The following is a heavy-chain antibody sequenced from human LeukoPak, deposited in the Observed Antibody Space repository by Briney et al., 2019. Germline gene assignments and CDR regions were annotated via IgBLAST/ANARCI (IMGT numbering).Heavy chain of an antibody. CDR2: ISSSGSTI. J-gene: IGHJ4*02. V-gene: IGHV3-48*03. Sequence: GGSLRLSCAASGFTFSSYEMNWDRQAPGKGLEWVSYISSSGSTIYYADSVKGRFTISRDNSRNTLYLQMNSLRAEDTAVYYCARGHSSGWFYFDSWGQGTLVAVSS. D-gene: IGHD6-13*01. CDR1: GFTFSSYE. CDR3: ARGHSSGWFYFDS.